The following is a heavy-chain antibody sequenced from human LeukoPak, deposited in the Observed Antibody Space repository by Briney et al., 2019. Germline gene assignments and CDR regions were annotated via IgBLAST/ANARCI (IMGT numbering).Heavy chain of an antibody. V-gene: IGHV1-18*01. CDR3: ARYHYDSSGYYYGFEELRYYFDY. J-gene: IGHJ4*02. Sequence: GASVKVSCKASGYTFTSYGISWVRQAPGQGLEWMGWISAYNGNTNYAQKLQGRVTMTTDTSTSTAYMELRSLRSDDTAVYYCARYHYDSSGYYYGFEELRYYFDYWGQGTLVTVSS. D-gene: IGHD3-22*01. CDR1: GYTFTSYG. CDR2: ISAYNGNT.